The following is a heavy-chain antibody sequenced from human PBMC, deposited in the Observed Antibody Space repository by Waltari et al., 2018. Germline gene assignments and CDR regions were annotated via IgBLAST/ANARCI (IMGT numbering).Heavy chain of an antibody. Sequence: QVQLVQSGAEVKKPGSSVKVSCKASGGTFSSYTISWVRQAPGQGLEWMGRIIPILGIANYAQKFQGRVRITADKSTSTAYMELSSLRFEATAVYYCAREGAAAGDFDYWGQGTLVTVSS. D-gene: IGHD6-13*01. CDR3: AREGAAAGDFDY. V-gene: IGHV1-69*08. CDR1: GGTFSSYT. J-gene: IGHJ4*02. CDR2: IIPILGIA.